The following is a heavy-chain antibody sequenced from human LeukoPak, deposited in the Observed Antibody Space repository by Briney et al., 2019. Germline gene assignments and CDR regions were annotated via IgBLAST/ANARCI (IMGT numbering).Heavy chain of an antibody. V-gene: IGHV4-39*01. CDR3: ASVYCSSTSCGPAGGLDV. CDR1: GGSISSSSYY. D-gene: IGHD2-2*01. CDR2: IYYSGST. J-gene: IGHJ6*04. Sequence: SETLSLTCTVSGGSISSSSYYWGWIRQPPGKGLEWIGSIYYSGSTYYNPSLKSRVTISVDTSKNQFSLKLSSVTAADTAVYYCASVYCSSTSCGPAGGLDVWGKGTTVTISS.